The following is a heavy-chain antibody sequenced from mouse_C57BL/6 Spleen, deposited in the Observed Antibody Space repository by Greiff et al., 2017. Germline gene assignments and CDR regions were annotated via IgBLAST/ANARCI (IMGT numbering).Heavy chain of an antibody. J-gene: IGHJ1*03. V-gene: IGHV1-55*01. CDR1: GYTFTSYW. CDR2: IYPGSGST. D-gene: IGHD1-1*01. CDR3: ANYYGSSNWYFDV. Sequence: QVQLQQPGAELVKPGASVKMSCKASGYTFTSYWITWVKQRPGQGLEWIGDIYPGSGSTNYNEKFKSKATRTVDTSSSTAYMQLSSLTSEDSAVYYCANYYGSSNWYFDVWGTGTTVTVSS.